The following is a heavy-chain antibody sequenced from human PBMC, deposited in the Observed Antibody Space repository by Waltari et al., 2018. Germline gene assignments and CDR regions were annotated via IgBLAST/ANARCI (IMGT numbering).Heavy chain of an antibody. CDR3: ARLEPNFDY. D-gene: IGHD3-3*01. J-gene: IGHJ4*02. CDR1: GYSISSGYY. Sequence: QVQLQESGPELVKPSETLSLTCAVSGYSISSGYYWGWLRQPPGKGLEWIGSIYHSGSTDYNPALKSRVTISVDTSKNQFSLKLSSVTAADTAVYYCARLEPNFDYWGQGTLVTVSS. CDR2: IYHSGST. V-gene: IGHV4-38-2*01.